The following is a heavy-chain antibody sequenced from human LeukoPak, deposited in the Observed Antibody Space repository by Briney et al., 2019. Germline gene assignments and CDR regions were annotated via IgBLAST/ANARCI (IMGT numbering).Heavy chain of an antibody. CDR1: GFTFSSYS. J-gene: IGHJ4*02. D-gene: IGHD2-15*01. CDR2: ISSSSSTI. V-gene: IGHV3-48*01. CDR3: ARRYCSGGSCYFIFDY. Sequence: GGSLRLSCAASGFTFSSYSMNWVRQAPGKGLEWVSYISSSSSTIYYADSVKGRFTISRDNAKNSLYLQMNSLRAEDTAVYYCARRYCSGGSCYFIFDYWGQGTLVTVSS.